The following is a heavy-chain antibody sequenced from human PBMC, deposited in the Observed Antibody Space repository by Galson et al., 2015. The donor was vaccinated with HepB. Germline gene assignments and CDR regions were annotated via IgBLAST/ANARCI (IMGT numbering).Heavy chain of an antibody. Sequence: SVKVSCKASGYTFTSYYMHWVRQAPGQGLEWMGIINPSGGSTSYAQKFQGRVTMTRDTSTSTVYMELSSLRSEDTAVYYCARDLGGHWGSYYYYGMDVWGQGTTVTVSS. D-gene: IGHD3-16*01. CDR3: ARDLGGHWGSYYYYGMDV. CDR2: INPSGGST. CDR1: GYTFTSYY. J-gene: IGHJ6*02. V-gene: IGHV1-46*03.